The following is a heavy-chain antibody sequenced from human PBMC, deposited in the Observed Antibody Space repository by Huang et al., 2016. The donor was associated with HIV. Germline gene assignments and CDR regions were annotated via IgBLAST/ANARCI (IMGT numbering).Heavy chain of an antibody. Sequence: EVQLVQSGAEVKKPGESLKISCKGSGYRFRSNWIGWVRQMPGKGLEWMVSIYPGYSDTRNSPSCQGQVTISADKSINTAYLQGRILKASDTAMYYCARLIGSPSFYYGLDVWGQGTTVTVSS. CDR3: ARLIGSPSFYYGLDV. J-gene: IGHJ6*02. V-gene: IGHV5-51*01. CDR1: GYRFRSNW. CDR2: IYPGYSDT. D-gene: IGHD3-10*01.